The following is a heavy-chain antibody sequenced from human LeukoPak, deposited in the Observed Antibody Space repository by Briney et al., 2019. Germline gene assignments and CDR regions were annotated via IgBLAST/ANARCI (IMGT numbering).Heavy chain of an antibody. V-gene: IGHV3-23*01. Sequence: GGSLRLSCAASGFTFSTYAISWVRQRPGKGLEWVSAIRPDGDRTYYTDSVRGRFTISRDNSKDTVYLQINSLRVEDTAVYYCAREHSGTRGWYTVEHWGQGTLVTVLS. CDR3: AREHSGTRGWYTVEH. CDR2: IRPDGDRT. J-gene: IGHJ1*01. CDR1: GFTFSTYA. D-gene: IGHD6-19*01.